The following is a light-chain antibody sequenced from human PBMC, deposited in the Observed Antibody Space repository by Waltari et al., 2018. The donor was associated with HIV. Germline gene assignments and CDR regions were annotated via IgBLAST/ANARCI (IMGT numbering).Light chain of an antibody. V-gene: IGKV1-39*01. Sequence: DIHLPRSPSPLSASVGVRLTITSRPSQGITSYLTWYQQKPGKAPKLLIYATSSLQSAVPSRFSGSGYGTDFTLTISSLQPEDSATYYCQQSYNSPWTFGQGTKVEI. CDR1: QGITSY. CDR3: QQSYNSPWT. J-gene: IGKJ1*01. CDR2: ATS.